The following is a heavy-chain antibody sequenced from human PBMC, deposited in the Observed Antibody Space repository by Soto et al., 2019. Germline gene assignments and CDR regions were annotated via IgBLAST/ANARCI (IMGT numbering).Heavy chain of an antibody. CDR3: ARVGRSPTPLYYFDY. D-gene: IGHD1-26*01. J-gene: IGHJ4*02. CDR2: ISSSSSYI. Sequence: PGGSLRLSCAASGFTFSSYSMNWVRQAPGKGLEWVSSISSSSSYIYYADSVKGRFTISRGNAKNSLYLQMNSLRAEDTAVYYCARVGRSPTPLYYFDYWGQGTLVTVSS. CDR1: GFTFSSYS. V-gene: IGHV3-21*01.